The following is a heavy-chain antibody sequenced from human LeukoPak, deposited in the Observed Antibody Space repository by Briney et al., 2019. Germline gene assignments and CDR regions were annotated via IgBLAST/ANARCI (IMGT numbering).Heavy chain of an antibody. CDR2: IYYSGST. V-gene: IGHV4-30-4*01. D-gene: IGHD6-19*01. J-gene: IGHJ5*02. CDR3: AATGYSSDWELDP. Sequence: MSSQTLSLTCTVSGGSISSGDYYWSWIRQPPGKGLEWIGYIYYSGSTYYNPSLKSRVTISVDKSKNQFSLKLSSVTAADTAVYYCAATGYSSDWELDPWGQGTLVTVSS. CDR1: GGSISSGDYY.